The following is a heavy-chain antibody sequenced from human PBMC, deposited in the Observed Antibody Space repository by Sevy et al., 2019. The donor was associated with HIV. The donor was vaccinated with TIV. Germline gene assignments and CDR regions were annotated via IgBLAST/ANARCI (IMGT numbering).Heavy chain of an antibody. Sequence: GGSLRLSCAASGFTFSNYWMSWVRQAPGKGLEWVSVIYSGDSISYADSVKGRFTISRDNSKNTLYLQMNSLRAEDTAVYYCAVVAEGYWGQGTLVTVSS. CDR1: GFTFSNYW. CDR3: AVVAEGY. CDR2: IYSGDSI. V-gene: IGHV3-53*01. D-gene: IGHD6-13*01. J-gene: IGHJ4*02.